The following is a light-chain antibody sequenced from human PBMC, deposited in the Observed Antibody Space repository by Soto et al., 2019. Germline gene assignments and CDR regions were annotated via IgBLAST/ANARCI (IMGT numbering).Light chain of an antibody. CDR1: TSNIGADYD. J-gene: IGLJ3*02. Sequence: HSVLTQPPSVSGAPGQRVTISCTGTTSNIGADYDVHWYQQLPGTAPKLLIHGKNNRPSGVPDRFSGSKSGTSASLAITGLQAEDEADYYCQSYDNSLTGSWVFGGGTKLTVL. V-gene: IGLV1-40*01. CDR3: QSYDNSLTGSWV. CDR2: GKN.